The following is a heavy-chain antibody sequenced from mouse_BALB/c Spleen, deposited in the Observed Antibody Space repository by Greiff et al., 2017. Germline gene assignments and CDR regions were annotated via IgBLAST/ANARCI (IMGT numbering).Heavy chain of an antibody. V-gene: IGHV5-6*02. J-gene: IGHJ2*01. Sequence: EVKLMESGGDLVKPGGSLKLSCAASGFTFSSYGMSWVRQTPDKRLEWVATISSGGSYTYYPDSVKGRFTISRDNAKHTLYLQMSSLKSEDTAMYYCARRGLSTIVTRGYFDYWGQGTTLTVSS. CDR1: GFTFSSYG. D-gene: IGHD2-2*01. CDR3: ARRGLSTIVTRGYFDY. CDR2: ISSGGSYT.